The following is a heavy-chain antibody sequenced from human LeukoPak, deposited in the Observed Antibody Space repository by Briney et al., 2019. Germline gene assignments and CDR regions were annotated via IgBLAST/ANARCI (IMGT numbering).Heavy chain of an antibody. Sequence: PSETLSLTCAVSGGSISSCTYSWGWIRQPPGKGLEWIGSFSCSGSTYYNPSLKSRVTISVDTSKSQFSLYMDSVTAADTAVYYCARDWNRYAYWGQGTLVTVSS. CDR1: GGSISSCTYS. CDR2: FSCSGST. D-gene: IGHD1-1*01. CDR3: ARDWNRYAY. J-gene: IGHJ4*02. V-gene: IGHV4-39*07.